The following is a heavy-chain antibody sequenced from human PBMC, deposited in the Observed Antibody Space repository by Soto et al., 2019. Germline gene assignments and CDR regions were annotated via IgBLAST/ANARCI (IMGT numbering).Heavy chain of an antibody. Sequence: QVQLVQSGAEVKKPGSSVKVSCKASGGTFSSYAISWVRQAPGQGLEWMGGIIPIFGTANYAQKFQGRVTITADESTSTAYMELSSLRSEDTAVYYCARVAPYYYDSSGYCAFDIWGQGTMVTVSS. CDR3: ARVAPYYYDSSGYCAFDI. CDR2: IIPIFGTA. D-gene: IGHD3-22*01. CDR1: GGTFSSYA. V-gene: IGHV1-69*01. J-gene: IGHJ3*02.